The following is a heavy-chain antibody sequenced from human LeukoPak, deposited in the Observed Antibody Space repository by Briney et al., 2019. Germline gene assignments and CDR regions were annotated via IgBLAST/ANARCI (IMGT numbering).Heavy chain of an antibody. D-gene: IGHD1-26*01. Sequence: GGSLRLSCKGSGYSFTSYWIGWVRQMPGKGLEWMGIIYPGDSDTRYSPSFQGQVTISADKSISTAYLQWSSLKASDTAMYYCARHSCGSYRYNWFDPWGQGTLVTVSS. V-gene: IGHV5-51*01. CDR3: ARHSCGSYRYNWFDP. J-gene: IGHJ5*02. CDR1: GYSFTSYW. CDR2: IYPGDSDT.